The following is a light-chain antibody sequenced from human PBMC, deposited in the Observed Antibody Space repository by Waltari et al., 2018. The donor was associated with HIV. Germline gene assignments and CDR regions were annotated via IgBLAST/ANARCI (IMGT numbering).Light chain of an antibody. V-gene: IGKV3-20*01. CDR3: QQYGTSPRT. CDR1: HTVNTNY. J-gene: IGKJ1*01. CDR2: GAS. Sequence: EIVLTQSPGTLSLSPGEGATLSCRASHTVNTNYLAWYQHKPGQAPRLLIYGASTRATGIPDRFSGSGSVTDFTLTISRLEPEDSAVYYCQQYGTSPRTFGQGTKVEIK.